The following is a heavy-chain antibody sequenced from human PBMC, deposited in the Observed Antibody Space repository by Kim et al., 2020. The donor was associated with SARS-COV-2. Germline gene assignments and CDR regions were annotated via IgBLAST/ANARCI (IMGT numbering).Heavy chain of an antibody. Sequence: ASVKVSCKASGYTFTGYYMHWVRQAPGQGLEWMGWINPNSGGTNYAQKREGRVTMTRDTSISTAYMELSRLRTDDTAVYYSERDIAASSLAAYWGQGTLVTVSS. V-gene: IGHV1-2*02. CDR1: GYTFTGYY. CDR3: ERDIAASSLAAY. CDR2: INPNSGGT. D-gene: IGHD6-6*01. J-gene: IGHJ4*02.